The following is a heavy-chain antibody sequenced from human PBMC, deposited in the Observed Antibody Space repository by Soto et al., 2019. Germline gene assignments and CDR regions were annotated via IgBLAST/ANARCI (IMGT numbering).Heavy chain of an antibody. CDR2: IIPIFGTA. CDR3: ARGYSSGSPTD. Sequence: SVKVSCKASGYTFTSYGISWVRQAPGQGLEWMGGIIPIFGTANYAQKFQGRVTITADESTSTAYMELSSLRSEDTAVYYCARGYSSGSPTDWGQGTLVTVSS. J-gene: IGHJ4*02. CDR1: GYTFTSYG. D-gene: IGHD6-19*01. V-gene: IGHV1-69*13.